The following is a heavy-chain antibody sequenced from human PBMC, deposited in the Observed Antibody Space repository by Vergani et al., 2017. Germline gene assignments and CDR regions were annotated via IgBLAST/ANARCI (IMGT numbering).Heavy chain of an antibody. CDR2: TWYDGNNK. J-gene: IGHJ5*01. V-gene: IGHV3-33*01. Sequence: QVQLVESGGGVVQPGRSLRLSCAASGFTFNQYGMHWVRQAPGKGLEWVAVTWYDGNNKQYADSVKGRFTISRDNSKSTMYLQMNSLKDEDTGVYYCASDGRFHYNRFDSWGQGTLVTVSS. D-gene: IGHD1-14*01. CDR1: GFTFNQYG. CDR3: ASDGRFHYNRFDS.